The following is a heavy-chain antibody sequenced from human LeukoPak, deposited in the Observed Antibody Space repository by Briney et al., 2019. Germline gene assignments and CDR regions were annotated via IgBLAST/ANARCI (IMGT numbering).Heavy chain of an antibody. CDR3: AKGSREWELLDAFDI. CDR1: GFTLNNYG. D-gene: IGHD1-26*01. J-gene: IGHJ3*02. CDR2: ISGSGVRT. Sequence: PGGSLRLSCAASGFTLNNYGMSWVRQAPGKGLEWVSGISGSGVRTDYADSVKGRFTISRDNAKNTLYLQMNSLRAEDTAVYYCAKGSREWELLDAFDIWGQGTMVTVSS. V-gene: IGHV3-23*01.